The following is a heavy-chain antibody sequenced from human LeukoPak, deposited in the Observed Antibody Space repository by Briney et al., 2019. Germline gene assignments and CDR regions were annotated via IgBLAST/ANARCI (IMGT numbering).Heavy chain of an antibody. CDR2: IKSKTDGGTT. CDR1: AFTFNTFD. J-gene: IGHJ6*03. CDR3: TTARYFDWPWLDYMDV. Sequence: GGSLRLSCSVSAFTFNTFDNFAMNWVRQAPGKGLEWVGRIKSKTDGGTTDYAAPVKGRFTISRDDSKNTLYLQMNSLKTEDTAVYYCTTARYFDWPWLDYMDVWGEGTTVTISS. V-gene: IGHV3-15*01. D-gene: IGHD3-9*01.